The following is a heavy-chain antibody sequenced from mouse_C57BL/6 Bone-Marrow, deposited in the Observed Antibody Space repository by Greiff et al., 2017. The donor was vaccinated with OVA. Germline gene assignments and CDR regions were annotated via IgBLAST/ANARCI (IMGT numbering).Heavy chain of an antibody. CDR1: GYAFSSSW. CDR3: ARAYGSSLYAMDY. J-gene: IGHJ4*01. D-gene: IGHD1-1*01. CDR2: IYPGDGDT. Sequence: QVQLQQSGPELVKPGASVKISCKASGYAFSSSWMNWVKQRPGKGLEWIGRIYPGDGDTNYNGKFKGKATLTADKSSSTADMQLSSLTSEDSAVYFCARAYGSSLYAMDYWGQGTSVTVSS. V-gene: IGHV1-82*01.